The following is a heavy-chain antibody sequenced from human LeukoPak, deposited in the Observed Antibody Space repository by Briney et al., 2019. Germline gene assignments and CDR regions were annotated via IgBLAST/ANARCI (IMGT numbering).Heavy chain of an antibody. CDR2: ISGSGDST. J-gene: IGHJ4*02. CDR3: VRDFRSADY. CDR1: GFTFSSST. Sequence: GGSLRLSCAASGFTFSSSTMSWVRQAPGKGLEWVSSISGSGDSTWYADSVKGRFTISRDNSKNTLSLQMNSLRADDTAVYYCVRDFRSADYWGQGILVTVSS. V-gene: IGHV3-23*01.